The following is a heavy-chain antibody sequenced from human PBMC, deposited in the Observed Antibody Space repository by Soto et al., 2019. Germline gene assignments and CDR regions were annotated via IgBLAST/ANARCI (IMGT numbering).Heavy chain of an antibody. V-gene: IGHV3-43*02. CDR1: GFTFDDYA. CDR3: AKDGIVGATTNYYYGMDV. D-gene: IGHD1-26*01. Sequence: GGSLRLSCAASGFTFDDYAMHWVRQAPGKGLEWVSLISGDGGSTYYADSVKGRFTISRDNSKNSLYLQMNSLRTEDTALYYCAKDGIVGATTNYYYGMDVWGQGTTVTVSS. J-gene: IGHJ6*02. CDR2: ISGDGGST.